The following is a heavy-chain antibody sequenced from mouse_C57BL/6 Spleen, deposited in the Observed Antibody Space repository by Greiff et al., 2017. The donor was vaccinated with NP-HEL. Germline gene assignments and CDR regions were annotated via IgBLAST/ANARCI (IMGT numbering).Heavy chain of an antibody. CDR2: IDPETGGT. Sequence: QVHVKQSGAELVRPGASVTLSCKASGYTFTDYEMHWVKQTPVHGLEWIGAIDPETGGTAYNQKFKGKAILTADKSSSTAYMELRSLTSEDSAVYYWTRWRGGYYFDYWGQSTTLTVSS. CDR3: TRWRGGYYFDY. CDR1: GYTFTDYE. V-gene: IGHV1-15*01. J-gene: IGHJ2*01.